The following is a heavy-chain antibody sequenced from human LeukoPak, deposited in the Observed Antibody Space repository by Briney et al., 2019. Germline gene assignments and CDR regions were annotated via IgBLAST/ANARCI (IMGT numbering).Heavy chain of an antibody. Sequence: SETLSLTCTVSGGSISSSSYFWGWIRQPPGKGLEWIGSIYDNGSNNNNPSLKSRVTLSVDTSKNQFSLKLTSVTAADTAVYFCARGRVSSSTWHSTYYYYFYMDVWGKGTTVTVSS. D-gene: IGHD4-11*01. CDR2: IYDNGSN. V-gene: IGHV4-39*07. CDR1: GGSISSSSYF. J-gene: IGHJ6*03. CDR3: ARGRVSSSTWHSTYYYYFYMDV.